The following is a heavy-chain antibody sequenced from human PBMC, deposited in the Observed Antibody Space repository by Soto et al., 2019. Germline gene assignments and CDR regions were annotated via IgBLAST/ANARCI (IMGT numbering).Heavy chain of an antibody. V-gene: IGHV3-33*01. CDR3: ARDGYGGSYYYYYGMDV. Sequence: QVQLVESGGGVVQPGRSLRLSCASSGFTFSSYGMHWVRQAPGKGLEWVAVIWYDGSNKYYADSVKGRFTISRDNSKNTLYLQMNSLRAEDTAVYYCARDGYGGSYYYYYGMDVRGQGTTVTVSS. J-gene: IGHJ6*02. D-gene: IGHD1-26*01. CDR1: GFTFSSYG. CDR2: IWYDGSNK.